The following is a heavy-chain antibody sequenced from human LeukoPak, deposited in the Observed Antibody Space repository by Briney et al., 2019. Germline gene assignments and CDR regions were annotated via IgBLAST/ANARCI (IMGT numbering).Heavy chain of an antibody. J-gene: IGHJ4*02. CDR3: ARSTAVADNADY. V-gene: IGHV1-2*02. CDR2: INPNSGGT. Sequence: ASVKLSCTASGYTFTGYYMYWVRQAPGQGLEWMGWINPNSGGTNYAQKFQGRVTMTRDTSISTAYMELSRLRSDDTAVYYCARSTAVADNADYWGQGTLVTVSS. D-gene: IGHD6-19*01. CDR1: GYTFTGYY.